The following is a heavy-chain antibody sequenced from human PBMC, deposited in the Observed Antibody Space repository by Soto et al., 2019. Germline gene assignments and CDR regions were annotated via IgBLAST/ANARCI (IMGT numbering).Heavy chain of an antibody. CDR1: GLAFSTHA. J-gene: IGHJ6*02. V-gene: IGHV3-30*18. D-gene: IGHD5-18*01. Sequence: PGGSLRLSCAASGLAFSTHAMNWVRRAPGKGLAWVAVISYGGSNTYYADSVKGRFTISRDNSKNTLYLQMNSLRAEDTAVYYCAKDRGYSYGYYYGMDVWGQGTTVTSP. CDR2: ISYGGSNT. CDR3: AKDRGYSYGYYYGMDV.